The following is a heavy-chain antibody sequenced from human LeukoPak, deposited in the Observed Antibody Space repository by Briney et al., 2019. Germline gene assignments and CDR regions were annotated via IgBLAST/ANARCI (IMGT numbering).Heavy chain of an antibody. CDR1: GGSISSSSYY. J-gene: IGHJ6*03. V-gene: IGHV4-61*02. Sequence: SETLSLTCTVSGGSISSSSYYWSWIRQPAGKGLEWIGRIYTSGSTNYNPSLKSRVTISVDTSKNQFSLKLSSVTAADTAVYYCARDNSPYYYYYYYMDVWGKGTMVTVSS. CDR2: IYTSGST. D-gene: IGHD4-23*01. CDR3: ARDNSPYYYYYYYMDV.